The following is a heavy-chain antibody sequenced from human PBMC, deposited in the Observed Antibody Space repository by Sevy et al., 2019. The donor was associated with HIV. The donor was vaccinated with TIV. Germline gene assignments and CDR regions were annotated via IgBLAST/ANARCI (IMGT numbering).Heavy chain of an antibody. J-gene: IGHJ6*02. CDR1: GFTFSSYA. D-gene: IGHD2-15*01. Sequence: GGSLRLSCAASGFTFSSYAMNWVRQAPGKGLEWVSAISGRGGSTYYADSVEGRFTMSRDISKNTLYLQMNSLRADDTAVYYCAKAPPGHCSSSSCPRAYYYYGMDVWGQRTTVTVSS. CDR2: ISGRGGST. CDR3: AKAPPGHCSSSSCPRAYYYYGMDV. V-gene: IGHV3-23*01.